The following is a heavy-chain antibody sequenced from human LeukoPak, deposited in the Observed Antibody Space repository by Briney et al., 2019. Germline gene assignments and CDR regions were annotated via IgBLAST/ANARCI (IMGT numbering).Heavy chain of an antibody. CDR1: GFTFSNYA. J-gene: IGHJ4*02. CDR2: ITGGGGTT. CDR3: ARALREVTTSSYGY. V-gene: IGHV3-23*01. D-gene: IGHD4-17*01. Sequence: GGSLRLSCAASGFTFSNYAMSWVRQAPGKGLEWVSGITGGGGTTYYADSVKGRFTISRDNSKNTLSLQMNSLRAEDTAVYYCARALREVTTSSYGYWGQGTLVTVSS.